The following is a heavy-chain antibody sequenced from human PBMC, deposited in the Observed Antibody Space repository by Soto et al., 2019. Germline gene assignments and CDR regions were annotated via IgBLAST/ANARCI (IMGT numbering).Heavy chain of an antibody. CDR1: GTSIRSTFW. CDR3: ATLPPRIVAVTTKMPT. J-gene: IGHJ5*02. D-gene: IGHD2-21*02. V-gene: IGHV4-4*02. Sequence: SETLSLTCAVSGTSIRSTFWWTWVRQTPEKGLDWIGEIYHTGSTKYNPNLRGRVTISVDKSNNQLSLDLRSVTGADTAVYYCATLPPRIVAVTTKMPTWGQGTMVTVHS. CDR2: IYHTGST.